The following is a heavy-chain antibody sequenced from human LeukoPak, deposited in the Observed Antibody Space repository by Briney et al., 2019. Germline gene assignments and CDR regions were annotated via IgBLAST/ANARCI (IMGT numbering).Heavy chain of an antibody. CDR1: GDNFASYR. V-gene: IGHV5-51*01. CDR3: ARPGGRWLQSDAFDI. Sequence: GESLKISCKVSGDNFASYRIGWVRQMPGKGLEWMGIIYPGDSDTRYSPSFQGQVTISADKSISTAYLQWSSLKASDTAMYYCARPGGRWLQSDAFDIWGQGTMVTVSS. J-gene: IGHJ3*02. CDR2: IYPGDSDT. D-gene: IGHD5-24*01.